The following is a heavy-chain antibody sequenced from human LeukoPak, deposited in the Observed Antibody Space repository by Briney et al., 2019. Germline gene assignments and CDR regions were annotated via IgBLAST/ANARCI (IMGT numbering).Heavy chain of an antibody. CDR1: GFTFSSYA. CDR3: AKSRGSSWPHLQGY. D-gene: IGHD6-13*01. J-gene: IGHJ4*02. Sequence: PGGSLRLSCAASGFTFSSYAMSWVRQAPGKGLEWVSAISGSGGSTYYADSVKGRFTIHRDSSKNTLYLQVNSLSDEDTAVYYCAKSRGSSWPHLQGYWGQGTLVTVSS. CDR2: ISGSGGST. V-gene: IGHV3-23*01.